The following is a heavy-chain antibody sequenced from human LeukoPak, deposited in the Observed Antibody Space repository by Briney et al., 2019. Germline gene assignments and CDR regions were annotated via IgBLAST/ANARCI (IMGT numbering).Heavy chain of an antibody. J-gene: IGHJ2*01. Sequence: SGGSLRLSCAASGFTFSSHGMNWVRQVPGKGLEWVSGINWIGGSTGYGDSVKGRFTISRDNAKNSLYLQMNSLRAEDTALYYCAKNWGSFSWYFDLWGRGTLVTVSS. CDR1: GFTFSSHG. V-gene: IGHV3-20*04. CDR3: AKNWGSFSWYFDL. D-gene: IGHD7-27*01. CDR2: INWIGGST.